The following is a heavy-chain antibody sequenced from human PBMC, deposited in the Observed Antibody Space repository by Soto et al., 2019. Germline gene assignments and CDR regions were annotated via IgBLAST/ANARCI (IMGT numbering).Heavy chain of an antibody. CDR1: GFTFSNAW. V-gene: IGHV3-15*07. CDR2: IKSKTDGGTT. CDR3: PTIGFPLLLIGY. J-gene: IGHJ4*02. Sequence: EVQLVESGGGLVKPGGSLRLSCAASGFTFSNAWMNWVRQAPGKGLEWVGRIKSKTDGGTTDYAAPVKGRFTISRDDLTNTLYLQMNSLKTEDTAVYYCPTIGFPLLLIGYWGQGTLVTVSS. D-gene: IGHD2-15*01.